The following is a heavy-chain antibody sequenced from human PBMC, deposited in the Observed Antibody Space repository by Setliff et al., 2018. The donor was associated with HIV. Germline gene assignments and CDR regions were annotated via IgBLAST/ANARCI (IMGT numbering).Heavy chain of an antibody. CDR3: VREGNHYGSGSYF. J-gene: IGHJ4*02. Sequence: GGSLRLSCAASGFTFSTYWMTWVRQAPGKGLEWVANIKQDGSEKYYLDSVKGRFTISRDNAKNSLYLQMNSLRAEDTAVYYCVREGNHYGSGSYFWGQGTLVTVSS. CDR2: IKQDGSEK. V-gene: IGHV3-7*01. CDR1: GFTFSTYW. D-gene: IGHD3-10*01.